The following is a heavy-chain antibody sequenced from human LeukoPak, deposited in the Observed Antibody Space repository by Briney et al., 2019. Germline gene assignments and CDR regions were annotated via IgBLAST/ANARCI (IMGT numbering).Heavy chain of an antibody. Sequence: PGGSLRLSCAASGFTFSNYGMHWVRQAPGKGLEWVTVILYDGINRYYADSVKGRFTISRDNSKNMLYLQMNSLRAEDTAVYYCARRPSLGYSDGPNYYYGLDVWGQGTMVTVSS. CDR3: ARRPSLGYSDGPNYYYGLDV. V-gene: IGHV3-33*01. J-gene: IGHJ6*02. CDR1: GFTFSNYG. D-gene: IGHD5-18*01. CDR2: ILYDGINR.